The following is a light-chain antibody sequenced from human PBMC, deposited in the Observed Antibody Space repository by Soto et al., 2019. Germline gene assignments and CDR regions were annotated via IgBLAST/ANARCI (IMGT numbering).Light chain of an antibody. J-gene: IGKJ3*01. V-gene: IGKV1-9*01. CDR1: QGISSY. Sequence: DIPLTQSPSFLSASVGDRVTITCRASQGISSYLAWYQQKPGKAPKLLIYAASTLQSGVPSRFSGSGSGTEFPLTISSLPPEDFANYYCQQLNSYPLTFGPGTKVDIK. CDR2: AAS. CDR3: QQLNSYPLT.